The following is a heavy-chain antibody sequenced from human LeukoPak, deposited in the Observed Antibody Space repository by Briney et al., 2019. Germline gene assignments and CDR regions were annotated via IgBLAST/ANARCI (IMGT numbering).Heavy chain of an antibody. Sequence: SETLSLTCTVSGGSISSYYWSWIRQPPGKGLEWIGYIYYSGSTNYNPSLKSRVTISVDTSKNQFSLKLSSVTAADTAVYYCAREFRRRHQQLDPFYFDYWGQGTLVTVSS. CDR2: IYYSGST. CDR1: GGSISSYY. D-gene: IGHD6-13*01. J-gene: IGHJ4*02. V-gene: IGHV4-59*12. CDR3: AREFRRRHQQLDPFYFDY.